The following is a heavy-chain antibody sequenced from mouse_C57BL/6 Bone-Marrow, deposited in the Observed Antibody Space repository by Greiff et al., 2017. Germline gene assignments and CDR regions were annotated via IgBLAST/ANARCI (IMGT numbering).Heavy chain of an antibody. D-gene: IGHD1-1*01. V-gene: IGHV1-82*01. CDR3: ASYYGTDYFDY. J-gene: IGHJ2*01. CDR1: GYAFSSSW. Sequence: QVQLKQSGPELVKPGASVKISCKASGYAFSSSWMNWVKQRPGKGLEWIGRIYPGDGDTNYNGKFKGKATLTADKSSSTAYMQLSSLTSEDSAVYFCASYYGTDYFDYWGQGTTLTVSS. CDR2: IYPGDGDT.